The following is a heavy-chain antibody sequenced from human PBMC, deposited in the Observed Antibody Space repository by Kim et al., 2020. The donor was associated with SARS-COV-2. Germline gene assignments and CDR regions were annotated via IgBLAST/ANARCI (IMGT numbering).Heavy chain of an antibody. Sequence: SETLSLTCAVSGGSISSSNWWSWVRQPPGKGLEWIGEIYHSGSTNYNPSLKSRVTISVDKSKNQFSLKLSSVTAADTAVYYCARRAPLLRFLEWLGRHFDYWGQGTLVTVSS. CDR3: ARRAPLLRFLEWLGRHFDY. CDR2: IYHSGST. D-gene: IGHD3-3*01. CDR1: GGSISSSNW. J-gene: IGHJ4*02. V-gene: IGHV4-4*02.